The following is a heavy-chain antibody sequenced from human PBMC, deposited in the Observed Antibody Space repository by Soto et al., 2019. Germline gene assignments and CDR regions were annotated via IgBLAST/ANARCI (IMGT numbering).Heavy chain of an antibody. V-gene: IGHV6-1*01. Sequence: SHTLSLTGAISGDSVSSNSAAWNWIRQSPSRGLEWLGRTYHRSKWYNDYAVSVKSRITINPDTSKNQFSLQLNSVTPEDTAVYYCARSGQQQLVRWFDSWAQGTLVTVS. J-gene: IGHJ5*01. CDR2: TYHRSKWYN. CDR3: ARSGQQQLVRWFDS. D-gene: IGHD6-13*01. CDR1: GDSVSSNSAA.